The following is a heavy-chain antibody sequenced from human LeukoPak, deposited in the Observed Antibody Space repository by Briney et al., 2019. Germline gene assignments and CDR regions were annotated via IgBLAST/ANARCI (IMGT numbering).Heavy chain of an antibody. CDR1: GGSFSGYY. V-gene: IGHV4-34*01. D-gene: IGHD1-26*01. Sequence: SKTLSLTCAVYGGSFSGYYWTWIRQPPGKGREWIGEINHSGSTNYNPSLKSRVTISVDTSKSQFSLKLSSVTAADTAVYYCARSRIGWFDPWAQGTLVTVSS. CDR2: INHSGST. J-gene: IGHJ5*02. CDR3: ARSRIGWFDP.